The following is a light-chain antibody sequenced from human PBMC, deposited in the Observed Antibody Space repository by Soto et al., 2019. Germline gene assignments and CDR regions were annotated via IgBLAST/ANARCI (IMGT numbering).Light chain of an antibody. V-gene: IGKV3-11*01. CDR3: QQRSNWPST. Sequence: EIVLTQPPAPLPLPPGNIATLSCRASKRVRGYLARYQQKPGQAPRLLIYDASNRATRIPARFSGSESGTDFTRTIPSLEPEHVEVYYCQQRSNWPSTFGGGTKLQI. CDR2: DAS. J-gene: IGKJ4*01. CDR1: KRVRGY.